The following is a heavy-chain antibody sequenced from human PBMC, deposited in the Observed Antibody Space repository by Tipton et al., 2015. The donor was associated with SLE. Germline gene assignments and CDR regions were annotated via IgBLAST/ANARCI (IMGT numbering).Heavy chain of an antibody. Sequence: QLVQSGGGLVQPGGSLRLSCAASGFRVSSNYMSWVRQASGKGLEWVSAIRGSGASSYYADSVKGRFTISRDNTKNMLYLQMNSLTVEDTAAYYCARDPALPGGNYNDMDVWGQGTTVTVSS. CDR1: GFRVSSNY. CDR3: ARDPALPGGNYNDMDV. J-gene: IGHJ6*02. D-gene: IGHD3-16*01. V-gene: IGHV3-53*01. CDR2: RGSGASS.